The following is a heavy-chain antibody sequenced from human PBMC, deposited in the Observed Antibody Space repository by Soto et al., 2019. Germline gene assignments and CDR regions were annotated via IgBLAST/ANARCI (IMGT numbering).Heavy chain of an antibody. CDR2: IGTAGDT. V-gene: IGHV3-13*01. J-gene: IGHJ4*02. Sequence: GGSLRLSCAASGFTFSSYDMHWVRQATGKGLEWVSAIGTAGDTYYPGSVKGRFTISRENAKNSLYLQMNSLRAGDTAVYYCARGFYKGEYYDILTGPYYFDYWGQGTLVTVSS. CDR3: ARGFYKGEYYDILTGPYYFDY. CDR1: GFTFSSYD. D-gene: IGHD3-9*01.